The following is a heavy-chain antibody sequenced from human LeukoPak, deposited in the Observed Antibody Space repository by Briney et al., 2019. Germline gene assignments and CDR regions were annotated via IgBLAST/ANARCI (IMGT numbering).Heavy chain of an antibody. V-gene: IGHV3-20*04. CDR1: GFTFDDYG. D-gene: IGHD4-17*01. CDR3: ARALDDYGDYSLGY. J-gene: IGHJ4*02. Sequence: GGSLRLSCAASGFTFDDYGMSWVRQAPGKGLEWVSGINWNGGSTGYADSVKGRFTISRDNAKNSLYLQMNSLRAEDTAVYYCARALDDYGDYSLGYWGQGTLVTVSS. CDR2: INWNGGST.